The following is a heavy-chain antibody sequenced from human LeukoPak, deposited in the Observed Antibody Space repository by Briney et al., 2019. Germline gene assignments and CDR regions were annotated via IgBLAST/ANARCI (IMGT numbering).Heavy chain of an antibody. J-gene: IGHJ4*02. CDR2: IWYDGSNK. CDR1: GFTFSSHG. CDR3: ARWGDGKRFDY. V-gene: IGHV3-33*01. D-gene: IGHD2-21*02. Sequence: GRSLRLSCAASGFTFSSHGMHWVRQAPGKGLEWVAVIWYDGSNKYYADSVKGRFTISRDNSRNTVYLQMNSLRAEDTAAYYCARWGDGKRFDYWGQGTLVTVSS.